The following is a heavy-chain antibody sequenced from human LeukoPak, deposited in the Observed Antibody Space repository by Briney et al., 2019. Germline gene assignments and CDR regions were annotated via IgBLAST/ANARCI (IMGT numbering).Heavy chain of an antibody. CDR2: IYYSTTT. D-gene: IGHD3-10*01. CDR1: DGSINSTY. Sequence: SETLSLTCTVSDGSINSTYWSWIRKPPGKGLEWIGYIYYSTTTNYNPSLKSRLTISVDTSRNQFSLKVRSVTAADTAVYYCARLAGGATGPLDIWGQGTMVTVSS. CDR3: ARLAGGATGPLDI. V-gene: IGHV4-59*08. J-gene: IGHJ3*02.